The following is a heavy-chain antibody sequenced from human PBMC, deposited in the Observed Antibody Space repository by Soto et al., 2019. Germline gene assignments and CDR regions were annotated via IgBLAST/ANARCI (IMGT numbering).Heavy chain of an antibody. V-gene: IGHV4-61*01. Sequence: SETLSLTCTVSGGSISSGYYYWSWLRQPPGKGLEWIGYLYYSGTTNYNPSLKSRAAISIDTSKNQFSLKLNSVTAADTAVYYCAREDRAQDLTFDPWGQGILVTVSS. CDR3: AREDRAQDLTFDP. J-gene: IGHJ5*02. CDR2: LYYSGTT. CDR1: GGSISSGYYY. D-gene: IGHD5-18*01.